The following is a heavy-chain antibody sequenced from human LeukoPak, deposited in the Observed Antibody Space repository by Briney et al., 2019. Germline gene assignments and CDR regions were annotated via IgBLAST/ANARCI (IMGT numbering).Heavy chain of an antibody. CDR3: ARHLRFGSSALPRDVFDI. D-gene: IGHD1-26*01. J-gene: IGHJ3*02. CDR2: MYFSGST. Sequence: SETLSLPCPVSGVPISSRSYYWGSIRQPPGKGLEWIGSMYFSGSTYYNPSLKSRVTISVHTPENHLSLKLTSVTAADTAVYYCARHLRFGSSALPRDVFDIWGRGTVVAVSS. V-gene: IGHV4-39*01. CDR1: GVPISSRSYY.